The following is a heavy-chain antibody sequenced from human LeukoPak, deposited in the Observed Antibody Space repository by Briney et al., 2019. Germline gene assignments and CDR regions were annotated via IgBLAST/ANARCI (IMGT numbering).Heavy chain of an antibody. V-gene: IGHV1-8*01. D-gene: IGHD3-16*01. CDR3: ARAPFGGSSYYYYYYGMDV. CDR2: MNPNSGNT. CDR1: GYTFTSYD. J-gene: IGHJ6*02. Sequence: ASVKVSCKASGYTFTSYDINWVRQATGQGLEWMGWMNPNSGNTGYAQKFQGRVTMTRNTSISTAYMELSSLRSEDTAVYYCARAPFGGSSYYYYYYGMDVWGQGTTVTVSS.